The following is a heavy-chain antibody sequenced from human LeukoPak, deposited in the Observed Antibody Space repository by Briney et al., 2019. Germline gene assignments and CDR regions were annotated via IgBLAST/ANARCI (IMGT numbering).Heavy chain of an antibody. V-gene: IGHV3-7*03. D-gene: IGHD3-10*01. CDR2: IKRDGSEK. Sequence: GGSLRLSCAASGFTFTNFWLNWVRQAPGKGLEGVANIKRDGSEKYYLDSVKGRFTISRDNAKNSLYLQMNNLRAEDTAVYYCARGYGSGSCLDYWGQGTLVTVSS. J-gene: IGHJ4*02. CDR3: ARGYGSGSCLDY. CDR1: GFTFTNFW.